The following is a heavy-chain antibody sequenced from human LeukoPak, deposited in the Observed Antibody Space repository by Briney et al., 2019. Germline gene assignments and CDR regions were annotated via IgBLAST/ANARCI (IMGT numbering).Heavy chain of an antibody. CDR1: GFTFSTYA. V-gene: IGHV3-23*01. Sequence: GGSLRLSCAAPGFTFSTYAMSWVRQAPGKGLEWVSTIRDSGSSTYYADSVRGRFTISRDNSKNTLYLQVNSLRAEDTAVYYCVKSVPNYGSWTYDYYFDYWGQGTLVTVSS. D-gene: IGHD3-10*01. J-gene: IGHJ4*02. CDR3: VKSVPNYGSWTYDYYFDY. CDR2: IRDSGSST.